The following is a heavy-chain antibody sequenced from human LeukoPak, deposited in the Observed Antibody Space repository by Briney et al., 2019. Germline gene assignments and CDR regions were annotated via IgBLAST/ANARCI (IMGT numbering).Heavy chain of an antibody. Sequence: SGGSLRLSCAASGXTFSSYGVHWVRQAPGKGLEWVAVISYDGSNKYYADSVKGRFTISRDNSKNTLYLQMNSLRAEDTAVYYCAKDKGYSSSWSDYWGQGTLVTVSS. V-gene: IGHV3-30*18. J-gene: IGHJ4*02. CDR2: ISYDGSNK. CDR1: GXTFSSYG. D-gene: IGHD6-13*01. CDR3: AKDKGYSSSWSDY.